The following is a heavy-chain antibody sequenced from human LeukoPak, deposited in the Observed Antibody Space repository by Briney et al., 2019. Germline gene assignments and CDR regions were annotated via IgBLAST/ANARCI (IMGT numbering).Heavy chain of an antibody. CDR2: ISAYNGNT. CDR1: GYTFTSYG. CDR3: ARAHYLYYYDSSGYYLLGAFDI. D-gene: IGHD3-22*01. V-gene: IGHV1-18*01. Sequence: GASVKVSCKASGYTFTSYGISWVRQAPGQGLEWMGWISAYNGNTNYAQKLQGRGTMTTDTSTSTAYMELRSLRSDDTAVYYCARAHYLYYYDSSGYYLLGAFDIWGQGTMVTVSS. J-gene: IGHJ3*02.